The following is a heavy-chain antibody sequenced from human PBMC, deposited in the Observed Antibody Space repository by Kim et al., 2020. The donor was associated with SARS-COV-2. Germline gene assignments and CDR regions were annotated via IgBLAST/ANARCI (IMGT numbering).Heavy chain of an antibody. CDR2: TYYRSKWYN. D-gene: IGHD3-3*01. CDR1: GDSVSSNSAA. J-gene: IGHJ3*02. Sequence: SQTLSLTCAISGDSVSSNSAAWNWIRQSPSRGLEWLGRTYYRSKWYNDYAVSVKSRITINPDTSKNQFSLQLNSVTPEDTAVYYCARAGGGVRFLEWLLSHAFDIWGQGTMVTVSS. V-gene: IGHV6-1*01. CDR3: ARAGGGVRFLEWLLSHAFDI.